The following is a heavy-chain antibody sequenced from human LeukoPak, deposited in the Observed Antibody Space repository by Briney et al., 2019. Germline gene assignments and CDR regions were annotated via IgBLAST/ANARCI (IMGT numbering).Heavy chain of an antibody. CDR1: GFTFSSYA. V-gene: IGHV3-23*01. CDR3: AKGVIFWSGTYYFDY. Sequence: GGSLRLPCAASGFTFSSYAMSWVRQAPGKGLEGVSAISGSGGSTYYADSVKGRFTISRDNSKNTLYLQMNSLRAEDTAVYYCAKGVIFWSGTYYFDYWGQGTLVTVSS. CDR2: ISGSGGST. D-gene: IGHD3-3*01. J-gene: IGHJ4*02.